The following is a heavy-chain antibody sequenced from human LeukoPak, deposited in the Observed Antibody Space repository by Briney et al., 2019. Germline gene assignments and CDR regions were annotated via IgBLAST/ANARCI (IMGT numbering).Heavy chain of an antibody. CDR1: GGSISSYY. J-gene: IGHJ4*02. CDR2: IYYSVST. Sequence: PSETLSLTCTVSGGSISSYYWGWIRQPPGKGLEWVGYIYYSVSTNYNPSPKSRVAILLDTATNQFSLKLISVTTADTSPYYYASDHDVSGWHDYWGQGTLVTVSS. CDR3: ASDHDVSGWHDY. V-gene: IGHV4-59*01. D-gene: IGHD6-19*01.